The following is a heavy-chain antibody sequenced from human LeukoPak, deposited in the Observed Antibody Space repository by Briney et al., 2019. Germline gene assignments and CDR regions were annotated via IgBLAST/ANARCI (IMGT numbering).Heavy chain of an antibody. CDR1: GFTFSGSP. CDR2: IRSKANSYAT. CDR3: TTGYRDDP. J-gene: IGHJ5*02. Sequence: GGSLRLSCAASGFTFSGSPMHWVRQASGKGLEWLGRIRSKANSYATAYAASVKGRFTSSRDDSKNTAYLQMNSLIIEDTAVYYCTTGYRDDPWGQGTLVTVSS. D-gene: IGHD2-15*01. V-gene: IGHV3-73*01.